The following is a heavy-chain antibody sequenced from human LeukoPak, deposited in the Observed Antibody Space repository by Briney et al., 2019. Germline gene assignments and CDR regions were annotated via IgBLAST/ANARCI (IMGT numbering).Heavy chain of an antibody. Sequence: PSETLSLTCAVYGGSFSGYYWSWIRQPPGKGLEWIGSIYHSGSTYYNPSLKSRVTISVDTSKNQFSLKLSSVTAADTAVYYCAREAGATVQLERVDYWGQGTLVTVSS. CDR3: AREAGATVQLERVDY. CDR2: IYHSGST. D-gene: IGHD1-1*01. CDR1: GGSFSGYY. J-gene: IGHJ4*02. V-gene: IGHV4-34*01.